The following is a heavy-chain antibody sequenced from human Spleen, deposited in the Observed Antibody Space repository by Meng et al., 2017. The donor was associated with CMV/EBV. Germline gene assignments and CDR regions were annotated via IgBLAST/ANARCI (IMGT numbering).Heavy chain of an antibody. CDR3: AKGQGRPAANALNWFDP. CDR1: GFTVSSNY. J-gene: IGHJ5*02. D-gene: IGHD2-2*01. CDR2: IYRGDFI. Sequence: GESLKISCAASGFTVSSNYMSWVRQAPGKGLEWVSVIYRGDFIYYADSVKGRFTISRDTPKNTVYLQMHSLRAEDTAVYYCAKGQGRPAANALNWFDPWGQRTLVTVSS. V-gene: IGHV3-53*01.